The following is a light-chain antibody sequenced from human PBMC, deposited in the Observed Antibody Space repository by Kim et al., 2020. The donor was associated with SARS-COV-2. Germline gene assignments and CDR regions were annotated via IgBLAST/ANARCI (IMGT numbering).Light chain of an antibody. Sequence: VALGQTARITCGGNNIGSKKVHWYQQKPGQAPVLVIYRDSNRPSGIPERFSGSNSGNTATLTISRAQAGDEADYYCQVWDSRPFWVFGGGTQLTVL. CDR2: RDS. CDR1: NIGSKK. V-gene: IGLV3-9*01. CDR3: QVWDSRPFWV. J-gene: IGLJ3*02.